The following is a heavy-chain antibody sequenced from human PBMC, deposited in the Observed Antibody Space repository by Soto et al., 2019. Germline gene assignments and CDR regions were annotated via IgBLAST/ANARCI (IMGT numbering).Heavy chain of an antibody. CDR1: GFSLSTSGMC. J-gene: IGHJ4*02. CDR2: IDWDDDK. D-gene: IGHD3-22*01. CDR3: ARIRYYDSSGYSTEFDY. Sequence: SGPTLVNPTQTLTLTCTFSGFSLSTSGMCVSWIRQPPGKALEWLALIDWDDDKYYSTSLKTRLTISKDTSKNQVVLTMTNMDPVDAATYYCARIRYYDSSGYSTEFDYWVQGTLVTVSS. V-gene: IGHV2-70*01.